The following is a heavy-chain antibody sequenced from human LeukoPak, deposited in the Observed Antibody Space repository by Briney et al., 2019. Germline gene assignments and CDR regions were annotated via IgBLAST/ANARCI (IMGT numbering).Heavy chain of an antibody. D-gene: IGHD6-6*01. CDR2: IYSDDTT. CDR3: TLSRYSGSSVWDF. V-gene: IGHV3-66*01. CDR1: GLTVGSNH. J-gene: IGHJ4*02. Sequence: PGGSLRLSCSASGLTVGSNHMSWVRQAPGKGLEWVSVIYSDDTTYYADSVKGRFTISRDNSKNTLHLQMNSLRAEDMAVYYCTLSRYSGSSVWDFWGQGTLVTVSS.